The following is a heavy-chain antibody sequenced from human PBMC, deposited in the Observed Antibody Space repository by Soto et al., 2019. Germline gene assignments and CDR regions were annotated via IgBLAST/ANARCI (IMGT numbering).Heavy chain of an antibody. Sequence: SETLSLTCRVSGDSISSTFWWTWVRQPPRKGLEWIGEVYHTGSTRYNPSLKGRVTISVDKPNNQFSLKLTSMTGADTAVYYCASRPPRNVEPRHPFPSCGRGSPLIGSS. CDR2: VYHTGST. J-gene: IGHJ5*02. CDR1: GDSISSTFW. D-gene: IGHD3-16*01. CDR3: ASRPPRNVEPRHPFPS. V-gene: IGHV4-4*02.